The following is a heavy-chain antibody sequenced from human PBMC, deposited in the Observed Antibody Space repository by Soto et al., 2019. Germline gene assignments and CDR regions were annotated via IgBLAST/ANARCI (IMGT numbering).Heavy chain of an antibody. CDR3: ARGHPTDSSGYYYNY. CDR2: INHSGST. CDR1: GGSFSGYY. Sequence: SETLSLTCAVYGGSFSGYYWSWIRQPPGKGLEWIGEINHSGSTNYNPSLKSRVTISVDTSKNQFSLKLSSVTAADTAVYYCARGHPTDSSGYYYNYWGQGTLVTVSS. V-gene: IGHV4-34*01. D-gene: IGHD3-22*01. J-gene: IGHJ4*02.